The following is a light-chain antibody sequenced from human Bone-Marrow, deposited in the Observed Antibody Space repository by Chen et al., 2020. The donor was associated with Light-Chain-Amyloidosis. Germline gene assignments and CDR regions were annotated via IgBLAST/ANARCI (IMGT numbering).Light chain of an antibody. CDR3: SAGEDSLNGPV. Sequence: QSVLTQPPSASGTPGPRVTISCSGSGSNIGTHPVHWYHQLPGTAPKLLIYTYNHRPSGVPYRCSGSKSGTSADLAISGLQSEDDADYDCSAGEDSLNGPVVGTGTKVTV. CDR2: TYN. J-gene: IGLJ1*01. V-gene: IGLV1-44*01. CDR1: GSNIGTHP.